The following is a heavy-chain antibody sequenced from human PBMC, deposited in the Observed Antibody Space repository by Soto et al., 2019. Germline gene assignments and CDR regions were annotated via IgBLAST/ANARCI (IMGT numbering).Heavy chain of an antibody. D-gene: IGHD2-2*01. V-gene: IGHV1-69*13. J-gene: IGHJ6*02. CDR1: GGTFSSYA. Sequence: SVKVSCKASGGTFSSYAISWVRQAPGQGLEWMGGIIPIFGTANYAQKFQGRVTITADESTSTAYMELSSLRSEDTAVYYCARVVVVVPAAPTISYYYGMDVWGQGTTVTVS. CDR3: ARVVVVVPAAPTISYYYGMDV. CDR2: IIPIFGTA.